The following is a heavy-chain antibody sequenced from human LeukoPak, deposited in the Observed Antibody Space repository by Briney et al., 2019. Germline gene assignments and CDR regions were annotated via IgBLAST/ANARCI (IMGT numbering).Heavy chain of an antibody. Sequence: GGSLRLSCTASGFTFSTYTMNWVRQAPGKGLEWVSYIGSSGSTIYYAASVKGRFTASRDNAKSSLYLQMNSLRAEDTAVYYCATYYYHGSSGFYYWGQGTLVTVSS. J-gene: IGHJ4*02. CDR1: GFTFSTYT. D-gene: IGHD3-22*01. CDR3: ATYYYHGSSGFYY. V-gene: IGHV3-48*04. CDR2: IGSSGSTI.